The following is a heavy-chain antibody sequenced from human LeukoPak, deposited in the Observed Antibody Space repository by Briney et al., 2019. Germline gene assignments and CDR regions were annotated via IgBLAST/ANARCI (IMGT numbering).Heavy chain of an antibody. Sequence: GGSLRLSCAASGFTISNLWMTWVRQAPGKGLECVANIKGDGSEKNYVDSVKGRFTVSRDDAKNSLYLQMNSLRAEDTAVYYCVKQAGVYWGQGTLVTVSS. V-gene: IGHV3-7*01. CDR2: IKGDGSEK. D-gene: IGHD6-19*01. CDR3: VKQAGVY. CDR1: GFTISNLW. J-gene: IGHJ4*02.